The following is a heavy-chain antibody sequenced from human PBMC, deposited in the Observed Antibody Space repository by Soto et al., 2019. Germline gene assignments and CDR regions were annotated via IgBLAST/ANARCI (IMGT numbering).Heavy chain of an antibody. CDR3: ARGPPHQEEVPAPGFDL. CDR1: GGSISSGGYY. CDR2: IYYSGST. V-gene: IGHV4-31*03. Sequence: QVQLQESGPGLVKPSQTLSLTCTVSGGSISSGGYYWSWIRQHPGKGLEWIGYIYYSGSTYYNPSLKSRVTISVDTSKNQFSLKLSSVTAADTAVYYCARGPPHQEEVPAPGFDLWGRGTLVTVSS. J-gene: IGHJ2*01.